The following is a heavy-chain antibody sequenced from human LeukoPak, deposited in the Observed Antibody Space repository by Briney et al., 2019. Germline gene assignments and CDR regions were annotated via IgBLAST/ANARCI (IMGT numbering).Heavy chain of an antibody. J-gene: IGHJ3*01. V-gene: IGHV3-9*01. CDR1: GFTFDDYA. Sequence: GGSLRLSCAPSGFTFDDYAMHWVRQAPGKGLEWVSGISWNSGNIGYADSVRGRFSISRDNAKNSLYLQMNSLRIEDTALYYCAIMDSTLDLWGQGTMVTVSS. CDR2: ISWNSGNI. CDR3: AIMDSTLDL. D-gene: IGHD2-2*03.